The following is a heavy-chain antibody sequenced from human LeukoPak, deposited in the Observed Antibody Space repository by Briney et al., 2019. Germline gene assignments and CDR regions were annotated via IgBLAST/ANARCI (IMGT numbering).Heavy chain of an antibody. CDR3: AKDTALMTVTTYDY. CDR2: ISGSGGST. Sequence: GGSLRLSCAASGFTFSSYAMSSVRQAPGKGLEWVSAISGSGGSTYYADSVKGRFTISRDNSKNMLYLQMNSLRAEDTAVYYCAKDTALMTVTTYDYWGQGTLVTVSS. J-gene: IGHJ4*02. V-gene: IGHV3-23*01. D-gene: IGHD4-17*01. CDR1: GFTFSSYA.